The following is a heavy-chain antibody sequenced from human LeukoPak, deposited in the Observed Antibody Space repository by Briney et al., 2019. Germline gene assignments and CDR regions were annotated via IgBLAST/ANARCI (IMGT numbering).Heavy chain of an antibody. CDR2: ISWDGGST. D-gene: IGHD3-10*01. V-gene: IGHV3-43D*04. J-gene: IGHJ5*02. Sequence: SGGSLRLSCAASGFTFDDYAMHWVRQAPGKGLEWVSLISWDGGSTYYADSVKGRFTISRDNSKNSLYLQMNSLRAEDTALYYCAKDGGSGSYYNAWFDPWGQGTLVTVSS. CDR1: GFTFDDYA. CDR3: AKDGGSGSYYNAWFDP.